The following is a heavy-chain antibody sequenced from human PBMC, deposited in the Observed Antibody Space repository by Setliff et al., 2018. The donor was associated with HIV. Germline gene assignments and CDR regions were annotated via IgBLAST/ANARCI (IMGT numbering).Heavy chain of an antibody. CDR3: TIPASSLAPN. V-gene: IGHV4-39*01. J-gene: IGHJ4*02. CDR1: GDYINSGVYY. CDR2: IRSSGDT. Sequence: SETLSLTCSVSGDYINSGVYYWAWIRQAPGKGLEWIASIRSSGDTYYNPSLQSRVIISVDTSNNQISLKLTSVTAADTAVYYCTIPASSLAPNWGRGTQVTVSS.